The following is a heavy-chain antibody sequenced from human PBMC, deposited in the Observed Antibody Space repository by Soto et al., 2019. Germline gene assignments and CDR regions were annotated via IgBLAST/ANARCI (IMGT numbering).Heavy chain of an antibody. V-gene: IGHV3-23*01. CDR2: ISGSGGST. J-gene: IGHJ6*02. Sequence: GGSLRLSCAASGFTFRSYAMSWVRQAPGKGLEWVSAISGSGGSTYYADSVKGRFTISRDNSKNTLYLQMNSLRAEDTAVYYCARDRAVTKAWYYYGMDVWGQGTTVTVSS. CDR1: GFTFRSYA. CDR3: ARDRAVTKAWYYYGMDV. D-gene: IGHD4-17*01.